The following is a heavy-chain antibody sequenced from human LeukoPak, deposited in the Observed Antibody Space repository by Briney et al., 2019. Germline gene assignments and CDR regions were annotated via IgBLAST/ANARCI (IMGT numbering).Heavy chain of an antibody. D-gene: IGHD3-10*02. CDR2: IDYSGGST. CDR3: AELGITMVGGV. CDR1: GFTFDDYG. Sequence: GGPLRLSCAASGFTFDDYGMSWIRQAPGKGLEWVSSIDYSGGSTYYADSVEGRFTISRDNAKNSLYLQMNSLRAEDTAVYYCAELGITMVGGVWGKGTTVTISS. J-gene: IGHJ6*04. V-gene: IGHV3-20*04.